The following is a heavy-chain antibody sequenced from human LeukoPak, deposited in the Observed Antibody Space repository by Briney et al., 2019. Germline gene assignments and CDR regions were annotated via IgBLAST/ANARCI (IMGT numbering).Heavy chain of an antibody. V-gene: IGHV3-23*01. CDR1: GFTFSSYA. J-gene: IGHJ1*01. Sequence: GGSLRLSCAASGFTFSSYAMSWVRQAPGKGLEWVSALSGSGGTTYYAASVKGRFTISRDNSKNTLYLQMNSLRAEDTAVYYCAKDLMGYGDYAEYFQHWGQGTLVTVSS. CDR3: AKDLMGYGDYAEYFQH. D-gene: IGHD4-17*01. CDR2: LSGSGGTT.